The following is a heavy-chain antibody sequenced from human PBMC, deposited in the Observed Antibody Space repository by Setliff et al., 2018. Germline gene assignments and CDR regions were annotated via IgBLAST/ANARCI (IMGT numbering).Heavy chain of an antibody. J-gene: IGHJ6*03. CDR3: ARSPFVYSNGDGYYYDRNYYNYMDV. Sequence: PSETLSLTCTVSGGSISSSYWSWIRQPPGKGPEWIGSISPGRSINYNPSLRSRVTISGDTSKNQISLNLSSGTAADTAVYYCARSPFVYSNGDGYYYDRNYYNYMDVWGKGTTVTVSS. V-gene: IGHV4-4*08. D-gene: IGHD3-22*01. CDR1: GGSISSSY. CDR2: ISPGRSI.